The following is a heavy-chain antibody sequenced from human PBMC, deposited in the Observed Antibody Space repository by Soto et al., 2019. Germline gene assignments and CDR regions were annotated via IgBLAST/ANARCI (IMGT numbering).Heavy chain of an antibody. D-gene: IGHD3-22*01. V-gene: IGHV3-9*01. CDR3: AREYGYDSRGYLFDY. Sequence: EVQLVESGGGLVQPGKSLRLSCAASGFTFDDYAMHWVRQAPGKGLEWVSGISWNSGSIGYADSVKGRFTISRDNGKNSLDLQINSLRAEDTALYYCAREYGYDSRGYLFDYWGQGTLVTVSS. J-gene: IGHJ4*02. CDR2: ISWNSGSI. CDR1: GFTFDDYA.